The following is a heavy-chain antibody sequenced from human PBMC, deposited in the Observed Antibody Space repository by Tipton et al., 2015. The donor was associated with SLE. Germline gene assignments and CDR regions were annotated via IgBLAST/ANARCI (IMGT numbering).Heavy chain of an antibody. V-gene: IGHV4-39*07. CDR1: GGSISSSSYY. J-gene: IGHJ5*02. CDR3: ARVAQGNWFDP. CDR2: INHSGST. Sequence: TLSLTCTVSGGSISSSSYYWGWIRQPPGKGLEWIGEINHSGSTNYNPSLKSRVTISVDTSKNQFSLKLSSVTAADTAVYYCARVAQGNWFDPWGQGTLVTVSS.